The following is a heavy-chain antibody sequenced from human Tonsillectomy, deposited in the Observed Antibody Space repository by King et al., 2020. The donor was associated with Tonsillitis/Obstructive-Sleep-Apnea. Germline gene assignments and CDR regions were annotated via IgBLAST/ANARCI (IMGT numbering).Heavy chain of an antibody. J-gene: IGHJ4*02. V-gene: IGHV5-51*01. Sequence: VQLVESGAEVKKPGESLTISCKGSGYSFTSYWIGWVRQMPGKGLEWMGIIYPGDSDTKYSPSFQGQFAISADKSISTAYLHWSSLKAADTAMYYCARHPGGRLLWCGEADYWGQGTLVTVSS. D-gene: IGHD3-10*01. CDR1: GYSFTSYW. CDR2: IYPGDSDT. CDR3: ARHPGGRLLWCGEADY.